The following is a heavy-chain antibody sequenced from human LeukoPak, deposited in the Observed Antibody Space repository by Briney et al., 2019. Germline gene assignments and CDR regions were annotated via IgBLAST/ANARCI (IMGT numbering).Heavy chain of an antibody. CDR1: GFTFDDYA. CDR3: AKDRYSTSSTFTVNPFDY. V-gene: IGHV3-43D*03. Sequence: GGSLRLSCAASGFTFDDYAMHWVRQAPGKGLEWVSLISWDGGSTYYADSVKGRFTISRDNSRSILDLQMNSLRVEDTAVYYCAKDRYSTSSTFTVNPFDYWGQGILVTVSS. J-gene: IGHJ4*02. CDR2: ISWDGGST. D-gene: IGHD6-13*01.